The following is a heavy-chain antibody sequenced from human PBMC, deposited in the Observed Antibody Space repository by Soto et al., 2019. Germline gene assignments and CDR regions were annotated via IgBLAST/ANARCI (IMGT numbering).Heavy chain of an antibody. D-gene: IGHD3-3*01. J-gene: IGHJ4*02. Sequence: GGSLRLSCAASGFTFSPFLMHWVRQVPGKGLVWVSRINGDGGSTDYADSVKGRFTISRDNAKNTLYPQMSSLRAEDTAVYYCVRAPTSFGVVLRLDYWGQGALVTVSS. CDR1: GFTFSPFL. CDR2: INGDGGST. CDR3: VRAPTSFGVVLRLDY. V-gene: IGHV3-74*01.